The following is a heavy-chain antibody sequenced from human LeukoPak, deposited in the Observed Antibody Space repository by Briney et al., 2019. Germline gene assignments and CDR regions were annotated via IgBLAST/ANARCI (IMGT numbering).Heavy chain of an antibody. V-gene: IGHV3-23*01. J-gene: IGHJ4*02. CDR3: ARHWV. CDR2: ISGSGTTT. Sequence: PGKGLEWVSAISGSGTTTHYADSVKGRFTVSRDNSKNTVFLQMHSLGAEDTAVYYCARHWVWGQGTLVTVSS. D-gene: IGHD3-16*01.